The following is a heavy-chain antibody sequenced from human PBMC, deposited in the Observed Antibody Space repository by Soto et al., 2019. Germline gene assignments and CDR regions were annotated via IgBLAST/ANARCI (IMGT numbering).Heavy chain of an antibody. D-gene: IGHD2-21*02. Sequence: QVQLVESGGGVVQPGRSLRLSCAASGFNFSTYAMHWVRQAPGKGLEWVAVISYDGSTKYYADSVKGRFTISRDDSMHTLYLQMNRLRVEDTAVYYCARDASDVVVTPSSWGQGILVTVSS. CDR2: ISYDGSTK. CDR3: ARDASDVVVTPSS. CDR1: GFNFSTYA. V-gene: IGHV3-30-3*01. J-gene: IGHJ4*02.